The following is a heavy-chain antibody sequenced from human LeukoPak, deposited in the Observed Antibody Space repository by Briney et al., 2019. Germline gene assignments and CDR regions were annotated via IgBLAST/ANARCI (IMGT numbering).Heavy chain of an antibody. CDR1: GGSISSYY. CDR3: ARGPLGRWVTIDY. D-gene: IGHD4-23*01. V-gene: IGHV4-59*01. CDR2: IYYSGST. Sequence: PSETLSLTCTVSGGSISSYYWSRIRQPPGKGLEWIGYIYYSGSTNYNPSLKSRVTISVDTSKNQFSLKLSSVTAADTAVYYCARGPLGRWVTIDYWGQGALVTVSS. J-gene: IGHJ4*02.